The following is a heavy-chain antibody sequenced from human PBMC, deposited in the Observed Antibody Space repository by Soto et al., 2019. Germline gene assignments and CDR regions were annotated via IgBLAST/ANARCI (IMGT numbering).Heavy chain of an antibody. CDR3: VRYCSSTSCYTYGFDP. D-gene: IGHD2-2*02. CDR1: GGSISSYY. Sequence: SETLSLTCTVSGGSISSYYWSWIRQPPGKGLEWIGYIYYSGSTNYNPSLKSRVTISVDTSKNQFSLKLSSVTAADTAVYYCVRYCSSTSCYTYGFDPWGQGTLVTVSS. V-gene: IGHV4-59*01. J-gene: IGHJ5*02. CDR2: IYYSGST.